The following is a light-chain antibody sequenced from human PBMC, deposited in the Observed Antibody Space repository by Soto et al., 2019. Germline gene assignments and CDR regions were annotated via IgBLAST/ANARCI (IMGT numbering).Light chain of an antibody. J-gene: IGLJ1*01. V-gene: IGLV1-40*01. Sequence: QSVLTQPPSVSGAPGQRVTISCTGSSSNIGADPGVHWYQQLPGTAPKLLIYGNNIRPAGVPDRFSGSKSGTSASLAIAGLQAVDEADYYCQSYDSSLSAPYVFGTGTKLTVL. CDR2: GNN. CDR3: QSYDSSLSAPYV. CDR1: SSNIGADPG.